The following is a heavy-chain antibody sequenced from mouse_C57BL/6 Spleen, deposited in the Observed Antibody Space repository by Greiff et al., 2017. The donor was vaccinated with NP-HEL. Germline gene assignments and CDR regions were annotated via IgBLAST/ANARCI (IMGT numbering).Heavy chain of an antibody. CDR2: IDPSDSET. J-gene: IGHJ3*01. CDR1: GYTFTSYW. D-gene: IGHD2-4*01. Sequence: QVQLQQSGAELVRPGSSVKLSCKASGYTFTSYWMHWVKQRPIQGLEWIGNIDPSDSETHYNQKFKDKATLTVDKSSSTAYMQLSSLTSEDSAVYYCARFDYDEGWFAYWGQGTLVTVSA. V-gene: IGHV1-52*01. CDR3: ARFDYDEGWFAY.